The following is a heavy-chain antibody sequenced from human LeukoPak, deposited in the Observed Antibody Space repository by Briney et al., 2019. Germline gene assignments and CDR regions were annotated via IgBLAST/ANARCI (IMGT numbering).Heavy chain of an antibody. V-gene: IGHV3-33*01. CDR2: IWYDGSNK. D-gene: IGHD2-21*02. J-gene: IGHJ4*02. CDR1: GFTFSSYG. CDR3: ARDTAGFPDDY. Sequence: GGSLRLSCAASGFTFSSYGMHWVRQAPGKGLEWVAVIWYDGSNKYYADSVKGRFTISRDNSKNTLYLQMNSLRAEDTAVYYCARDTAGFPDDYWGQGTLVTVSS.